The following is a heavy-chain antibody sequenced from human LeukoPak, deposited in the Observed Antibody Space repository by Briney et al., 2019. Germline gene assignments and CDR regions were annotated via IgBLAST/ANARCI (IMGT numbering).Heavy chain of an antibody. D-gene: IGHD2-15*01. CDR1: GFTVSSNS. CDR2: INWNGGST. J-gene: IGHJ6*03. CDR3: ARGGYCSGGSCYRHRYYYYYMDV. V-gene: IGHV3-20*04. Sequence: PGGSLRLSCTVSGFTVSSNSMSWVRQAPGKGLEWVSGINWNGGSTGYADSVKGRFTISRDNAKNSLYLQMNSLRAEDTALYYCARGGYCSGGSCYRHRYYYYYMDVWGKGTTVTVSS.